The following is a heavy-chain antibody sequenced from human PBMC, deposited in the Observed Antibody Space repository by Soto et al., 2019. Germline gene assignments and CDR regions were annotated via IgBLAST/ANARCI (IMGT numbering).Heavy chain of an antibody. V-gene: IGHV4-4*02. D-gene: IGHD2-8*01. CDR2: IYHSGST. CDR1: GGSISSSNW. Sequence: QVQLQESGPGLVKPSGTLSLTCAVSGGSISSSNWWSWVRQPPGKGLEWIGEIYHSGSTNYNPSLKSRVTISVDKSKNQFSLKLSSVTAADTAVSYCARLPTLMVYAHPGAFDIWGQGTMVTVSS. J-gene: IGHJ3*02. CDR3: ARLPTLMVYAHPGAFDI.